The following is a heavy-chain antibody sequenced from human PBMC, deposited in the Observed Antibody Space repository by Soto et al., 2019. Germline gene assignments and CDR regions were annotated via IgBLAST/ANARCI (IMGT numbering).Heavy chain of an antibody. D-gene: IGHD3-10*01. CDR2: IDPGSGTT. CDR3: ARDGVTLLRGLTLFDY. CDR1: GYLFFNYG. Sequence: QVPLVQSGAEVKKPGASVKVSCKTSGYLFFNYGIHWVRQAPGQRLECMGWIDPGSGTTRYSEQFQGRLTFTEDTSAGTVYMELSSLRSEDTAVYYCARDGVTLLRGLTLFDYWGQGTLVTVSP. V-gene: IGHV1-3*01. J-gene: IGHJ4*02.